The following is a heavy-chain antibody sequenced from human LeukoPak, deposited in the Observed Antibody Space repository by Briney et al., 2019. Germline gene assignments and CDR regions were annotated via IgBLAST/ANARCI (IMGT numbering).Heavy chain of an antibody. CDR1: GDSISCNNYY. CDR2: IYYSGST. J-gene: IGHJ4*02. Sequence: PSETLSLTCTVSGDSISCNNYYWGWIRQPPGKGLESIGTIYYSGSTYYNPSLKSRVTISVDTSKNQFSLRLSSVTAADTAVYYCARLRWLQPIDYWGQGTLVTVSS. V-gene: IGHV4-39*01. D-gene: IGHD5-24*01. CDR3: ARLRWLQPIDY.